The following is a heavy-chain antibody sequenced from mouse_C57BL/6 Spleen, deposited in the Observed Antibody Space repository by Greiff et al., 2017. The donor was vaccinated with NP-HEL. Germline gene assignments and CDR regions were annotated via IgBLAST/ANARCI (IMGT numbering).Heavy chain of an antibody. CDR2: INPSSGYT. J-gene: IGHJ1*03. CDR1: GYTFTSYW. D-gene: IGHD2-12*01. CDR3: ATYYSPYWYFDV. Sequence: QVQLQQSGAELAKPGASVKLSCKASGYTFTSYWMHWVKQRPGQGLEWIGYINPSSGYTKYNQKFKDKATLTADKSSSTAYMQLSSLTYEYSAVYYCATYYSPYWYFDVWGTGTTVTVSS. V-gene: IGHV1-7*01.